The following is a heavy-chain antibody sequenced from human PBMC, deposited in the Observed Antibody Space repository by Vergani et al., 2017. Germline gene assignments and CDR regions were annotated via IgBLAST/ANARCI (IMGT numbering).Heavy chain of an antibody. D-gene: IGHD2-2*01. CDR1: GDSISRSHYY. V-gene: IGHV4-39*02. Sequence: QLQLQESGPGLVKPSETLSLSCRVSGDSISRSHYYWGFIRQPPGKGLEWIGSISSSGSPYYNPTLKSRLAFSVDTSKNLFSLRLKSVTATDTGMYYCARANIVVVPAASQLGAFDIWGQGTMVTVSS. J-gene: IGHJ3*02. CDR2: ISSSGSP. CDR3: ARANIVVVPAASQLGAFDI.